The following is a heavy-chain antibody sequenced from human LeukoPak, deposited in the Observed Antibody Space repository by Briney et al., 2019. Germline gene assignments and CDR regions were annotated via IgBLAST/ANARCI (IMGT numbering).Heavy chain of an antibody. D-gene: IGHD2-2*01. Sequence: ASVKVSCKASGYTFTSYDINWVRQAPGQGLEWMGWMNPNSGNTGYPQKFQGRVTITRNTSISTAYMELSSLRSEDTAVYYCARGRSLCSSTSCPNDAFDIWGQGTMVTVSS. J-gene: IGHJ3*02. CDR2: MNPNSGNT. CDR3: ARGRSLCSSTSCPNDAFDI. V-gene: IGHV1-8*01. CDR1: GYTFTSYD.